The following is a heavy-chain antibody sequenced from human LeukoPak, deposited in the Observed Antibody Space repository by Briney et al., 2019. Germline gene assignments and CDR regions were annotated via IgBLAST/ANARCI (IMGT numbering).Heavy chain of an antibody. D-gene: IGHD6-19*01. CDR3: AKVWAQYSSGWSYYFDY. V-gene: IGHV3-23*01. J-gene: IGHJ4*02. CDR1: GFTFSSYA. Sequence: PGGSLRLSCAASGFTFSSYAMSWVRQAPGKGLEWVSAISGNGGSTYYADSVKGRFTISRDNSKNTLYLQMNSLRAEDTAVYYCAKVWAQYSSGWSYYFDYWGQGTLVTVSS. CDR2: ISGNGGST.